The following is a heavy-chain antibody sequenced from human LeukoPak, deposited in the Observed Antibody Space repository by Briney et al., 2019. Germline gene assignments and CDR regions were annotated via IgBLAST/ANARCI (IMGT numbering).Heavy chain of an antibody. CDR1: GFTFSSFA. J-gene: IGHJ4*02. Sequence: GGSLRLSCAASGFTFSSFAMSWVRQAPGKGLEWVSTIAGSGGSSHYADSVKGRFTISRDKSKNTLYLQMSSLRAEDTAIYYCTRVGYIDEGIDYWGQGTLVTVSS. CDR2: IAGSGGSS. V-gene: IGHV3-23*01. CDR3: TRVGYIDEGIDY. D-gene: IGHD5-24*01.